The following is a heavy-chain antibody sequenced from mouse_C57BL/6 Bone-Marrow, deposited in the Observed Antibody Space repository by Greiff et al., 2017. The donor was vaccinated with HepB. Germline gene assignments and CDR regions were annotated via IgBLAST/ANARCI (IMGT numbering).Heavy chain of an antibody. J-gene: IGHJ2*01. CDR2: IYPGDGDT. CDR1: GYAFSSSW. V-gene: IGHV1-82*01. D-gene: IGHD2-3*01. CDR3: ARSDGYYVHFDY. Sequence: QVQLKESGPELVKPGASVKISCKASGYAFSSSWMNWVKQRPGKGLEWIGRIYPGDGDTNYNGKFKGKATLTADKSSSTAYMQLSSLTSEDSAVYFCARSDGYYVHFDYWGQGTTLTVSS.